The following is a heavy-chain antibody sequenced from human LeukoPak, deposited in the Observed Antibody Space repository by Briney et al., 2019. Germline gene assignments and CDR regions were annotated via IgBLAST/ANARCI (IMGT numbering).Heavy chain of an antibody. CDR3: ARLDYYDSSGYYDDAFDI. V-gene: IGHV3-21*01. CDR2: ISSSSSYI. Sequence: GGSLRLSCAASGFTFSSYSMNWVRQAPGKGLEWVSSISSSSSYIYYADSVKGRFTISRDDAKNSLYLQMNSLRAEDTAVYYCARLDYYDSSGYYDDAFDIWGQGTMVTVSS. D-gene: IGHD3-22*01. J-gene: IGHJ3*02. CDR1: GFTFSSYS.